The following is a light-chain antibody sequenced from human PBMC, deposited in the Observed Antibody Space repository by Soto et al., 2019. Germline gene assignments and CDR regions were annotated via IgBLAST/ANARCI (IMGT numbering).Light chain of an antibody. J-gene: IGLJ1*01. CDR1: SSNIGAIYD. CDR2: GNN. CDR3: QSYDSSLSGYV. Sequence: QAVLTQPPSVSGAPGQRVTISCTGSSSNIGAIYDVHWYQQLPGTAPKVLVYGNNNRPSGVPGRFSGSKSGTSASLAITGLQAEDEADYYCQSYDSSLSGYVFGTGTKVTVL. V-gene: IGLV1-40*01.